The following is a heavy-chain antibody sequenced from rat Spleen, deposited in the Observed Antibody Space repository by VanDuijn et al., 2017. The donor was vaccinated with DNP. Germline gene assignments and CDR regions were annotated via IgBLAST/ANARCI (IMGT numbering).Heavy chain of an antibody. D-gene: IGHD1-6*01. CDR3: ATYYGSLDY. V-gene: IGHV5-19*01. CDR2: ISPSGGST. CDR1: GFTFSNYD. Sequence: EVQLVESGGGLVQPGRSLKLSCAASGFTFSNYDMAWVRQAPTKGLEWVASISPSGGSTYYRDSVKGRFTISRDNAKSTLYLQMDSLGSEDTATYYCATYYGSLDYWGQGVMVTVSS. J-gene: IGHJ2*01.